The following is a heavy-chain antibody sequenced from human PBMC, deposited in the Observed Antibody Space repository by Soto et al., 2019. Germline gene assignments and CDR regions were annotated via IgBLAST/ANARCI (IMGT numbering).Heavy chain of an antibody. D-gene: IGHD6-13*01. CDR3: AKDASSSSWPNYYYYMDV. CDR2: ISWNSGSI. Sequence: GGSLRLSCAASGFTFDDYAMHWVRQAPGKGLEWVSGISWNSGSIGYADSVKGRFTISRDNAKNSLYLQMNSLRAEDTALYYCAKDASSSSWPNYYYYMDVWGKGPTVTVSS. V-gene: IGHV3-9*01. CDR1: GFTFDDYA. J-gene: IGHJ6*03.